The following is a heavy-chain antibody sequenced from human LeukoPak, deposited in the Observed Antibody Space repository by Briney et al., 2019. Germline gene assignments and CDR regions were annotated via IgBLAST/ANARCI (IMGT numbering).Heavy chain of an antibody. Sequence: SETLSLTCAVSGYSISSGYYWGWSRQPPGKGREWIGSIYHSGSTYYNPSLKSRVTISVDTSKNQFALKLTSVTAADTAVYFCARHRKVDTAGYYWGQGTLVTVSS. D-gene: IGHD5-18*01. V-gene: IGHV4-38-2*01. J-gene: IGHJ4*02. CDR2: IYHSGST. CDR1: GYSISSGYY. CDR3: ARHRKVDTAGYY.